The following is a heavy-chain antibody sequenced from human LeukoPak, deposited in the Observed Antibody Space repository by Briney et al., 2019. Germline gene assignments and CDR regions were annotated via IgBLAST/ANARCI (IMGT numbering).Heavy chain of an antibody. J-gene: IGHJ4*02. CDR3: AKETPFRLIDY. D-gene: IGHD4-23*01. V-gene: IGHV4-39*07. CDR2: IYYSEST. CDR1: GGSISSSSYY. Sequence: SETLSLTRTLSGGSISSSSYYWGWIRQPPGKGLEWIGRIYYSESTYYNPSLKSRVTISVDTSKNQFSLKLSSVTAADTSVYYCAKETPFRLIDYWGQGTLVTVSS.